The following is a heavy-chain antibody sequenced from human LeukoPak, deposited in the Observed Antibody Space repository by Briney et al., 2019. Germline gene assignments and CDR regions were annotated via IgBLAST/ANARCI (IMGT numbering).Heavy chain of an antibody. D-gene: IGHD2-15*01. CDR3: ARDDVPYSA. CDR1: GGSVSSGSFY. Sequence: PSETLSLTCTVSGGSVSSGSFYWSWIRQPPGKGLEWIGYIYYSGGTKYSPSLNSRVTISIDTSNNQFSLKLNSATAADTAVYYCARDDVPYSAWGQGTLVTVSS. CDR2: IYYSGGT. V-gene: IGHV4-61*01. J-gene: IGHJ5*02.